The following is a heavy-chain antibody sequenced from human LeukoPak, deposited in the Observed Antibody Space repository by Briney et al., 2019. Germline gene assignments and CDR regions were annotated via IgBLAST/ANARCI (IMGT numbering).Heavy chain of an antibody. J-gene: IGHJ6*03. CDR3: ARDQRMSSSSYYYYYYMDV. V-gene: IGHV3-53*01. CDR1: GFTVSSNY. D-gene: IGHD6-6*01. Sequence: GGSLRLSCAASGFTVSSNYMSWVRQAPGKGLEWLSVMYSGGSTYYADSVEGRFTISRDKSKNTLYLQMNSQRAEDTAVYYCARDQRMSSSSYYYYYYMDVWGKGTTITVTS. CDR2: MYSGGST.